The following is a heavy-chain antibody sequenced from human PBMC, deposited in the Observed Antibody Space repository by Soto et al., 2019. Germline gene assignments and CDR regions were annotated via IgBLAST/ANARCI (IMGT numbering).Heavy chain of an antibody. CDR2: IWDDGSNK. CDR3: ARDTAREYYYYYGMDV. V-gene: IGHV3-33*01. J-gene: IGHJ6*02. CDR1: GFTFSIYA. Sequence: QVQLVESGGGVVQPGRSLRLSCAASGFTFSIYAMHWVRQAPGKGLEWVAVIWDDGSNKYYAASVKGRFTISRDNSKNTLYLQMISLRAEDTAVYYCARDTAREYYYYYGMDVWGQGTTVTVSS.